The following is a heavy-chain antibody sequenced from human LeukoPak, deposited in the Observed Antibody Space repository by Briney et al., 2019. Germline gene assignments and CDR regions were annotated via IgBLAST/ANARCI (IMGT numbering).Heavy chain of an antibody. CDR2: TNQEGSEK. V-gene: IGHV3-7*01. CDR3: ARDPKWLDY. J-gene: IGHJ4*02. CDR1: GFTFSSYA. D-gene: IGHD5-12*01. Sequence: GSLRLSCAASGFTFSSYAMSWVRQAPGKGLEWVANTNQEGSEKYYVDSVKGRFTISKDNAKNSLYLQMNSLRAEDTAVYYCARDPKWLDYWGQGTQVTVSS.